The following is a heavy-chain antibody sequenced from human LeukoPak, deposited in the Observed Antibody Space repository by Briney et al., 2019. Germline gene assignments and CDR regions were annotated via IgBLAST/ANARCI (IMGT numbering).Heavy chain of an antibody. V-gene: IGHV1-8*03. Sequence: ASVKVSCKASGYTFTSYDINWVRQATGQGLEWMGWMNPNSGNTGYAQKFQGRVTITRNTSISTAYMELSSLRFEDTAVYYRARSSTIFGPMDVWGKGTTVTVSS. J-gene: IGHJ6*03. CDR3: ARSSTIFGPMDV. CDR1: GYTFTSYD. CDR2: MNPNSGNT. D-gene: IGHD3-3*01.